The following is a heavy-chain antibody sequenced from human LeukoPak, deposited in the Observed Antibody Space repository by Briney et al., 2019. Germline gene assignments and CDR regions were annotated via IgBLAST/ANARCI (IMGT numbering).Heavy chain of an antibody. V-gene: IGHV3-21*01. CDR3: ARDWYSSSWQKFFDY. J-gene: IGHJ4*02. CDR2: ISSSSSYI. Sequence: GGSLRLSCAASGFTFSSYAMSWVRQAPGKGLEWVSSISSSSSYIYYADSVKGRFTISRDNAKNSLYLQMNSLRAEDTAVYYCARDWYSSSWQKFFDYWGQGTLVTVSS. CDR1: GFTFSSYA. D-gene: IGHD6-13*01.